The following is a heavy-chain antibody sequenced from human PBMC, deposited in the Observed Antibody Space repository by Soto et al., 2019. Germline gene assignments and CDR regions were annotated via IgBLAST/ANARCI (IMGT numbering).Heavy chain of an antibody. V-gene: IGHV3-30*18. CDR2: ISYDGSNK. CDR3: AKPWSTGYSGYDNWFDP. D-gene: IGHD5-12*01. J-gene: IGHJ5*02. CDR1: GFTFSSYG. Sequence: GGSLRLSCAASGFTFSSYGMHWVRQAPGKGLEWVAVISYDGSNKYYADSVKGRFTISRDNSKNTLYLQMNSLRAEDTAVYYCAKPWSTGYSGYDNWFDPWGQGTLVTVSS.